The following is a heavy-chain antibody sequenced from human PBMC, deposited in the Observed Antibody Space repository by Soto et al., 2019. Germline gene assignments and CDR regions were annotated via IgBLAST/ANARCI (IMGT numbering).Heavy chain of an antibody. CDR2: IYPGDSDT. V-gene: IGHV5-51*01. CDR1: GYSFTSYW. D-gene: IGHD2-2*01. CDR3: ARGGIGYCSSTSCYAGVDAFDI. Sequence: GESLKISCKGSGYSFTSYWIGWVRQIPGKGLEWMGIIYPGDSDTRYSPSFQGQVTISADKSISTAYLQWSSLKASDTAMYYCARGGIGYCSSTSCYAGVDAFDIWGQGTMVTVSS. J-gene: IGHJ3*02.